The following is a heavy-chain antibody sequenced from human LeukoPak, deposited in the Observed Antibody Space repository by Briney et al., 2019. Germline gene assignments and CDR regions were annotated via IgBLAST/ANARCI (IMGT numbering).Heavy chain of an antibody. CDR3: TRGDSSSKIDY. J-gene: IGHJ4*02. D-gene: IGHD6-6*01. Sequence: PGGSLRLSCAASGFTFRGYWMSWVRQAPGKGLEWVANIKEDGSEKYYVDSVKGRFTISRDNAKNSLNLQMDGLRVEDTAVYYCTRGDSSSKIDYWGQGTLVNVSS. CDR1: GFTFRGYW. V-gene: IGHV3-7*01. CDR2: IKEDGSEK.